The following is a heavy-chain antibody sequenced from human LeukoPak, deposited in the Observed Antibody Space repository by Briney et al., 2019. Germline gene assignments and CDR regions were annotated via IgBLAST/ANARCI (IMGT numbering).Heavy chain of an antibody. V-gene: IGHV1-69*13. CDR3: AREPGYSSSRWYNWFDP. Sequence: GASVKVSCKASGGTFSSYAISWVRQAPGQGLEWMGEIIPIFGTTSYAQKFQGRVTITADESTSTVYMELSSLRSEDTAVYYCAREPGYSSSRWYNWFDPWGQGTLVTVSS. CDR1: GGTFSSYA. J-gene: IGHJ5*02. CDR2: IIPIFGTT. D-gene: IGHD6-13*01.